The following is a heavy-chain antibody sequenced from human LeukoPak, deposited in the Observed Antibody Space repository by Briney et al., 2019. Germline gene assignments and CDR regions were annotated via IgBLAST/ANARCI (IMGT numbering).Heavy chain of an antibody. CDR3: ARVDNIAAVDY. V-gene: IGHV4-61*01. CDR2: IFYSGST. CDR1: GGSISSSSSY. J-gene: IGHJ4*02. Sequence: SETLSLTCTVSGGSISSSSSYWSWIRQPPGKRLEWIGYIFYSGSTNYNPSLKSRVTISVDTSKNQFSLKLNSVTAADTAVYYCARVDNIAAVDYWGQGTLVTVSS. D-gene: IGHD6-13*01.